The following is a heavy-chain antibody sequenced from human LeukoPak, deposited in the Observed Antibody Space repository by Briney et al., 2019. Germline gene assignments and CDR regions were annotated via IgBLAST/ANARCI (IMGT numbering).Heavy chain of an antibody. Sequence: SETLSLTCSVSGYSINSGYYWGWIRQPPGKGLEWIGSIYHSGSTYYNSSLKSRVTISVDTSKNQFSLKLSSVTAADTAVYYCARETSQKGAHYMDVWGKGTTITISS. J-gene: IGHJ6*03. CDR2: IYHSGST. CDR3: ARETSQKGAHYMDV. CDR1: GYSINSGYY. D-gene: IGHD3-16*01. V-gene: IGHV4-38-2*02.